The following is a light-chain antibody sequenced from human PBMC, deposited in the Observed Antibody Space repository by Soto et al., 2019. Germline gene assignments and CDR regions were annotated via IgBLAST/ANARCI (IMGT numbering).Light chain of an antibody. J-gene: IGKJ4*01. V-gene: IGKV1-5*03. Sequence: DSQMTQYPSTLSASVGDRVTITCRASQSISSWLAWYQQKPGKAPKLLISKASTLHSDVPPRFSGSGSGTEFTLIISSLQPDDFATYYCQQYESYPMTFGGGTKVEIK. CDR1: QSISSW. CDR3: QQYESYPMT. CDR2: KAS.